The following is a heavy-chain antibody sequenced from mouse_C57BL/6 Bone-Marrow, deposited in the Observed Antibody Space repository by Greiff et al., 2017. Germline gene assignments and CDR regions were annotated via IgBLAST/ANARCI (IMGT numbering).Heavy chain of an antibody. CDR2: INYDGSST. D-gene: IGHD2-2*01. V-gene: IGHV5-16*01. Sequence: EVQLVESEGGLVQPGSSMKLSCTASGFTFSDYYMAWVRQVPEKGLEWVANINYDGSSTYYLDSLKSRFIISRDNAKNILYLQMSSLKSEDTATYYCAAMVTTDFDYWGQGTTLTVSS. J-gene: IGHJ2*01. CDR1: GFTFSDYY. CDR3: AAMVTTDFDY.